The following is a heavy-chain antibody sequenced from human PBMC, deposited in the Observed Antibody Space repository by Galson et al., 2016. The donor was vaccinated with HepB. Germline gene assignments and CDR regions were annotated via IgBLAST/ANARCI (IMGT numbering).Heavy chain of an antibody. CDR3: ARAHSGGWSDVFDV. Sequence: TLSLTCTVSGGSISGSDDYWNWIRQPAGKGLEWIGRIYAAGSTTYHPSLKSRVTISVDTSKSQFSLRLTSVTAADTAVYFCARAHSGGWSDVFDVWGQGTVVTVS. CDR1: GGSISGSDDY. D-gene: IGHD6-25*01. J-gene: IGHJ3*01. CDR2: IYAAGST. V-gene: IGHV4-61*02.